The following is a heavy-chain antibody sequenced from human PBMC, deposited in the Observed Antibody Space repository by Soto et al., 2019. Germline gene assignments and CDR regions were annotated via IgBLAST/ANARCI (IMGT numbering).Heavy chain of an antibody. CDR2: MNPNSGNT. V-gene: IGHV1-8*01. J-gene: IGHJ5*02. CDR3: ARFRTYYYGSGSYSRFDP. D-gene: IGHD3-10*01. Sequence: GASVKVSCKASGYTFTSYDINWVRQATGQGLEWMGWMNPNSGNTGYAQKFQGRVTMTRNTSISTAYMELSSLRSEDTAVYYCARFRTYYYGSGSYSRFDPWGQGTLGTVSS. CDR1: GYTFTSYD.